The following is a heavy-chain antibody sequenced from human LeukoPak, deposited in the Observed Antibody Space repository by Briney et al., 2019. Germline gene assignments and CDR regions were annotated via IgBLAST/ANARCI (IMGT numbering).Heavy chain of an antibody. CDR2: IHYTGRT. V-gene: IGHV4-39*07. CDR3: VTGIGRSSDY. J-gene: IGHJ4*02. CDR1: GGSISGDDSY. D-gene: IGHD6-6*01. Sequence: PSETLSLTCTVSGGSISGDDSYWAWIRQPPWKGLEWIRSIHYTGRTYYNPPLKSRVTLSIDTSRSQFSLKLSSLTAADTAVYYCVTGIGRSSDYWGQGTLPPSPQ.